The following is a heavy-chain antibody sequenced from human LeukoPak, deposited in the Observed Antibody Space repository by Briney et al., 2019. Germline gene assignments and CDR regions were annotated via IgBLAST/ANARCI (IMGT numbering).Heavy chain of an antibody. D-gene: IGHD3-10*01. Sequence: PSETLSLTCAVYGGSFSGYYWSWIRQPPGKGLEWIGSIYHSGSTYYNPSLKSRVTISVDTSKNQFSLKLSSVTAADTAVYYCARGYDYGSGSPHAFDIWGQGTTVTVSS. CDR1: GGSFSGYY. CDR3: ARGYDYGSGSPHAFDI. V-gene: IGHV4-34*01. J-gene: IGHJ3*02. CDR2: IYHSGST.